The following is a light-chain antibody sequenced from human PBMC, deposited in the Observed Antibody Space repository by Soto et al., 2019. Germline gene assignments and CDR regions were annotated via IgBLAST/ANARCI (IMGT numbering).Light chain of an antibody. CDR1: SGHSSYA. Sequence: QLVLTQSPSASASLGASVKLTCTLSSGHSSYAIAWHQQQPEKGPRYLMNLNNDGSHSKGDGIPDRFSGSSSGAERYLIISSLQSEDEADYYCQTWGTGIRVFGGGTKLTVL. CDR2: LNNDGSH. V-gene: IGLV4-69*01. J-gene: IGLJ3*02. CDR3: QTWGTGIRV.